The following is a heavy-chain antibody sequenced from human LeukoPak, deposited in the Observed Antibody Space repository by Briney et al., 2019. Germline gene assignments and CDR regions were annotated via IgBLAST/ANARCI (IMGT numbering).Heavy chain of an antibody. CDR2: ISSSGSTI. D-gene: IGHD2-2*02. CDR3: ARDSIPHHDAFDI. V-gene: IGHV3-11*04. Sequence: PGGSLRLSCAASGFTFSDYYMSWIRQAPGKGLEWVSYISSSGSTIYYADSVKGRFTISRDNAKNSLYLQMNSLRAEDTAVYYCARDSIPHHDAFDIWGQGTMVTVSS. J-gene: IGHJ3*02. CDR1: GFTFSDYY.